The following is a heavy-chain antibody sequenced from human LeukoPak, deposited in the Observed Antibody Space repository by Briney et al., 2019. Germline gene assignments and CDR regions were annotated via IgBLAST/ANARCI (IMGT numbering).Heavy chain of an antibody. CDR2: INHSGST. D-gene: IGHD3-3*01. V-gene: IGHV4-39*07. CDR3: ARGLRGYYDFWRPFDY. CDR1: GGSISSGDYY. J-gene: IGHJ4*02. Sequence: SETLSLTCTVSGGSISSGDYYWSWIRQPPGKGLEWIGEINHSGSTNYNPSLKSRVTISVDTSKNQFSLKLSSVTAADTAVYYCARGLRGYYDFWRPFDYWGQGTLVTVSS.